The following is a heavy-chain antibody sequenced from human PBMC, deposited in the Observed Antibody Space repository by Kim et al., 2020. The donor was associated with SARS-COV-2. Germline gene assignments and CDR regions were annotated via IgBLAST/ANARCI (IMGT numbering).Heavy chain of an antibody. D-gene: IGHD3-10*01. V-gene: IGHV4-4*02. Sequence: SETLSLTCAVSGGSISSSNWWSWVRQPPGKGLEWIGEIYHSGSTNYNPSLKSRVTISVDKSKNQFSLKLSSVTAADTAVYYCARVSMVRGLYHFDYWGQGTLVTVSS. CDR2: IYHSGST. CDR3: ARVSMVRGLYHFDY. J-gene: IGHJ4*02. CDR1: GGSISSSNW.